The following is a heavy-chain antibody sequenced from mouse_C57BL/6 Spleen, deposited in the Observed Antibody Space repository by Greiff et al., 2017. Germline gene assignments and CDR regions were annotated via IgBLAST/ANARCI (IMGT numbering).Heavy chain of an antibody. D-gene: IGHD1-1*01. V-gene: IGHV1-82*01. CDR2: IYPGDGDT. J-gene: IGHJ1*03. Sequence: QVQLQQSGPELVKPGASVTISCKASGYAFSRSWMNWVKQRPGKGLEWIGRIYPGDGDTNYNGKFKGKATLTADKSSSTADMQLSSLTSEDSAVYFGARRDYYGSSYGGYFDVWGTGTTVTVSS. CDR3: ARRDYYGSSYGGYFDV. CDR1: GYAFSRSW.